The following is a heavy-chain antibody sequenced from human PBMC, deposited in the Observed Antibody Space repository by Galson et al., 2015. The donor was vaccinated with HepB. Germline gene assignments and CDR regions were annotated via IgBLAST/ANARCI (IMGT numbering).Heavy chain of an antibody. CDR2: ISGSGGST. J-gene: IGHJ2*01. D-gene: IGHD2-15*01. V-gene: IGHV3-23*01. Sequence: SLRLSCAASGFTFSSYAMSWVRQAPGKGLEWVSAISGSGGSTYYADSVKGRFTISRDNSKNTLYLQMNSLRAEDTAVYYCAKEGWWFATRYWYFDLWGRGTLVTVSS. CDR3: AKEGWWFATRYWYFDL. CDR1: GFTFSSYA.